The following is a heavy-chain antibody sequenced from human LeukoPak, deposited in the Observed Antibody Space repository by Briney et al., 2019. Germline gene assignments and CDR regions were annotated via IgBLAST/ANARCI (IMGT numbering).Heavy chain of an antibody. CDR1: GYTFTGYY. V-gene: IGHV1-46*01. CDR2: INPSGGST. Sequence: GASVKVSCKASGYTFTGYYMHWVRQAPGQGLEWMGIINPSGGSTSYAQKFQGRVTMTRDMSTSTVYMELSSLRSEDTAVYYCAREGTGNWFDPWGQGTLVTVSS. J-gene: IGHJ5*02. CDR3: AREGTGNWFDP. D-gene: IGHD1-1*01.